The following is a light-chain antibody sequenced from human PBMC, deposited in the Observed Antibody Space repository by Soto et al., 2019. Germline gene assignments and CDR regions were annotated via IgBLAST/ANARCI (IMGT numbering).Light chain of an antibody. CDR2: VAS. CDR3: QQSYLTPQT. Sequence: DIQMTQSPSSLSASVGDRVTITCRASQSVSSYVNWYQQKPGKAPNLLIYVASNLRSGVTPRFSGSGSGTEFTLTIRSLQPEDRATYYCQQSYLTPQTFGQGTKDEIK. V-gene: IGKV1-39*01. CDR1: QSVSSY. J-gene: IGKJ1*01.